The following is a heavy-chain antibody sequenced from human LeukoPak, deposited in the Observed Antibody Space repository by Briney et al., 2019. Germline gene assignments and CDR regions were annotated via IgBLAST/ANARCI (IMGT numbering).Heavy chain of an antibody. CDR1: GYSFTSYW. J-gene: IGHJ4*02. D-gene: IGHD6-13*01. CDR3: ARSLDSSLFDY. Sequence: GESLKISCKGSGYSFTSYWIGWVRQMPGKGLEYMGIIFPGDSETKYNPSFQGQVTISADKSISTAYLQWSTLKASDSAMYYCARSLDSSLFDYWGQGTLVTVS. V-gene: IGHV5-51*01. CDR2: IFPGDSET.